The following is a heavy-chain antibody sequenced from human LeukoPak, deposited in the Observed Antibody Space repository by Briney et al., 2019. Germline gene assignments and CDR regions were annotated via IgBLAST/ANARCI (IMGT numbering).Heavy chain of an antibody. D-gene: IGHD4-17*01. V-gene: IGHV1-46*01. J-gene: IGHJ4*02. CDR2: INPSSART. CDR1: GYTFIDYY. Sequence: GASVKVSCKASGYTFIDYYMHWVRPAPGQGLEWMGIINPSSARTRYAQKFQGRVTMTRDTSTSTVYMELSSLRSEDTAVYYCARNPVTIKYFDYWGQGTLVTVSS. CDR3: ARNPVTIKYFDY.